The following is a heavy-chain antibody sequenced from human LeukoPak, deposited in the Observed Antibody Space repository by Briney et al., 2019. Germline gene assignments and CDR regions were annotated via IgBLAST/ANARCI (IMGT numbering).Heavy chain of an antibody. Sequence: PSETLSLTCAVYGGSFSGYYWSWIRQPPGKGLEWIGEINHSGSTNCNPSLKSRVTISVDTSKNQFSLKLSSVTAADTAVYYCARWGSGWYYFDYWGQGTLVTVSS. CDR2: INHSGST. J-gene: IGHJ4*02. CDR1: GGSFSGYY. CDR3: ARWGSGWYYFDY. D-gene: IGHD6-19*01. V-gene: IGHV4-34*01.